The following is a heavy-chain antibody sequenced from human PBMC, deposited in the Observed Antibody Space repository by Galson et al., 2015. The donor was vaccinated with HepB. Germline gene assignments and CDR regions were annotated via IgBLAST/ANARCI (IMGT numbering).Heavy chain of an antibody. CDR3: ARGSVQPWGVDY. V-gene: IGHV1-69*13. CDR1: GGTFSIYA. J-gene: IGHJ4*02. CDR2: IIPLFGTA. D-gene: IGHD6-25*01. Sequence: SVKVSCKASGGTFSIYAFSWVRQAPGQGLEWMGGIIPLFGTANYAEKFQGRVTITADESTNTDYMELSSLRSEDTAVYYCARGSVQPWGVDYWGQGTLVSVSS.